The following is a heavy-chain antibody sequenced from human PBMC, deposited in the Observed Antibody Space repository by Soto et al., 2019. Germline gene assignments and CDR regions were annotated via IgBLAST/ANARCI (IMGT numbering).Heavy chain of an antibody. CDR3: ARALDSSSWYRGYYYYGMDV. V-gene: IGHV3-53*04. J-gene: IGHJ6*02. D-gene: IGHD6-13*01. CDR2: IYSGGST. Sequence: EVQLVESGGGLVQPGGSLRLSCAASGFTVSSNYMSWVRQAPGKGLEWVSVIYSGGSTYYADSVKGRFTISRHNSKNTLYLQMNSLRAEDTAVYYCARALDSSSWYRGYYYYGMDVWGQGTTVTVSS. CDR1: GFTVSSNY.